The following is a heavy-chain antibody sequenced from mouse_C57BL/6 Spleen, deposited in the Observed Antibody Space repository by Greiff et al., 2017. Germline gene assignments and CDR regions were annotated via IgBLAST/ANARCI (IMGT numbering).Heavy chain of an antibody. Sequence: QVHVKQPGAELVKPGASVQLSCTASGSTFTSSWMPWVKQRPGPGLAWIVMLPPPPGRTNYNEKFKSKAPLTVDKSSSTAYMPLSSLTSEDSAVYYCARPRTCPGGNYDYFDYWGQGTTLTVSS. D-gene: IGHD2-1*01. CDR3: ARPRTCPGGNYDYFDY. CDR1: GSTFTSSW. V-gene: IGHV1-64*01. CDR2: LPPPPGRT. J-gene: IGHJ2*01.